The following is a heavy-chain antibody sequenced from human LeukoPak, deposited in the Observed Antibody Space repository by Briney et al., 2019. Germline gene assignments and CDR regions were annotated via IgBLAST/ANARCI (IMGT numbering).Heavy chain of an antibody. CDR3: ARDRWFGELFHDAFDI. V-gene: IGHV3-7*03. CDR1: GFTFSSYW. CDR2: IKQDGSEK. Sequence: GGSLRLSCAASGFTFSSYWMSWVRQAPGKGLEWVANIKQDGSEKYYVDSVEGRFTISGDNAKNSLYLQMNSLRAEDTAVYYCARDRWFGELFHDAFDIWGQGTMVTVSS. J-gene: IGHJ3*02. D-gene: IGHD3-10*01.